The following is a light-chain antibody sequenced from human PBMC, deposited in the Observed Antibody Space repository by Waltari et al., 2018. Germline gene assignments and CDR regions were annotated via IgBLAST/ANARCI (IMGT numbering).Light chain of an antibody. J-gene: IGLJ1*01. CDR1: IRDVGGYKY. CDR2: DVV. Sequence: QSALTQPASVSGSPGQSIHISCTGTIRDVGGYKYVSWYQQHPGDVPRLLIYDVVKRPSGVSSRFSGSKSDNTARLTISGLQAADEAHYYCSSFTSSSSFVFGSGTKVTV. CDR3: SSFTSSSSFV. V-gene: IGLV2-14*03.